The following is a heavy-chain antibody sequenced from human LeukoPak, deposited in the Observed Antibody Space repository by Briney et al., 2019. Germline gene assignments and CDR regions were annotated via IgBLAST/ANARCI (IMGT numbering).Heavy chain of an antibody. V-gene: IGHV3-48*03. CDR1: GFTFSSYE. CDR3: ARGGYDFWSGYPLDY. D-gene: IGHD3-3*01. J-gene: IGHJ4*02. Sequence: GGSLRLSCAASGFTFSSYEMNWVRQAPGKGLEWVSYISSSGSTIYYADSVKGRFTISRDNAKNSLYLQMNSLRAEDTAVYYCARGGYDFWSGYPLDYRGQGTLVTVSS. CDR2: ISSSGSTI.